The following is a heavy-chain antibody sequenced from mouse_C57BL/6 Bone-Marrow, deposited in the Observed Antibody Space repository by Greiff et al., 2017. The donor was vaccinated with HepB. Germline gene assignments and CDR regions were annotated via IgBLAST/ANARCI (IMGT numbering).Heavy chain of an antibody. V-gene: IGHV1-50*01. CDR2: IDPSDSYT. Sequence: QVHVKQPGAELVKPGASVKLSCKASGYTFTSYWMQWVKQRPGQGLEWIGEIDPSDSYTNYNQKFTGKATLPVDTSSSTAYMQLSSLTSEDSAVYYCAKLPYVDYWGQGTTLTVSS. CDR3: AKLPYVDY. CDR1: GYTFTSYW. D-gene: IGHD2-1*01. J-gene: IGHJ2*01.